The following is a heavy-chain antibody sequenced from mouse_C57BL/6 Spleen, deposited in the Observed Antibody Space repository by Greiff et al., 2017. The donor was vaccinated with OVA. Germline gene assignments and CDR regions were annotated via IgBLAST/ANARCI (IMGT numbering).Heavy chain of an antibody. Sequence: EVQLQQSGPELVKPGASVKISCKASGYTFTDYYMNWVKQSHGKSLEWIGDINPNNGGNSYNQKLKGKATLTVDKSSSTAYMELRSLTSEDSAVYYCARPLYDYDAGWFAYWGQGTLVTVSA. CDR1: GYTFTDYY. D-gene: IGHD2-4*01. V-gene: IGHV1-26*01. CDR3: ARPLYDYDAGWFAY. CDR2: INPNNGGN. J-gene: IGHJ3*01.